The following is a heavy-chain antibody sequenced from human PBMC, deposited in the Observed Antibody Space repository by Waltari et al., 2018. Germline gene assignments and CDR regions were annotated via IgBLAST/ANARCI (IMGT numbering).Heavy chain of an antibody. CDR2: TYYLSKCDD. CDR1: GDLVATYSAS. J-gene: IGHJ5*02. V-gene: IGHV6-1*01. D-gene: IGHD3-9*01. Sequence: QVQLQQSGPGLVTPSQTLSLTCAISGDLVATYSASWNWIRQSPSRGLEGLGRTYYLSKCDDDYTVAVKRRMTISQDTSKNHFALHLNSVTPVDTVVYYCARAVETGRSFSFDPWGQGTLVTVSS. CDR3: ARAVETGRSFSFDP.